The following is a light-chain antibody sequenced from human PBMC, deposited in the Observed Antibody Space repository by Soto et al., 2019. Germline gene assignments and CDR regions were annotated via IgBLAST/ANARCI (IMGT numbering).Light chain of an antibody. V-gene: IGKV3-20*01. CDR1: QSVSSNY. Sequence: EIVVTQSPGTLSLSPGDRATLYCRASQSVSSNYLAWYERKPGQGPRLLFYSSTSRPTGIPDRFSGSGSGTDFALTISRLETEDFALYYCPQYNNWPSEKTCGQGTKVEI. CDR2: SST. CDR3: PQYNNWPSEKT. J-gene: IGKJ1*01.